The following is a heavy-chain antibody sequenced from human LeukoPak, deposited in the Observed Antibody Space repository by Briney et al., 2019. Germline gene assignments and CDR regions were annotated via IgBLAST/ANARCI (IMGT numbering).Heavy chain of an antibody. D-gene: IGHD2-15*01. CDR1: GYTFTIYD. CDR3: VLDVVVAATKRFDY. J-gene: IGHJ4*02. V-gene: IGHV1-18*01. CDR2: ISAYNGNT. Sequence: ASVTVSYKASGYTFTIYDISWVRHAPGQGGEGMGWISAYNGNTTYAQKLQGRVTMTTDTSTSTAYMELRSLRSDDTAVYYCVLDVVVAATKRFDYWGQGALVTVSS.